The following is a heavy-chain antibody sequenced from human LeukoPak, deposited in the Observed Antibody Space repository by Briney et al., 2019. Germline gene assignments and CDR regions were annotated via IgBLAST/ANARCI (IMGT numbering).Heavy chain of an antibody. CDR2: IYHSGST. V-gene: IGHV4-4*02. Sequence: PSETQPLTCAVSGGSISSSNWWSWVRQPPGKGLEWIGEIYHSGSTNYNPSLKSRVTISVDKSKNQFSLKLSSVTAADTAVYYCARESLGAYGSGSYLGDNWFDPWGQGTLVTVSS. J-gene: IGHJ5*02. CDR1: GGSISSSNW. CDR3: ARESLGAYGSGSYLGDNWFDP. D-gene: IGHD3-10*01.